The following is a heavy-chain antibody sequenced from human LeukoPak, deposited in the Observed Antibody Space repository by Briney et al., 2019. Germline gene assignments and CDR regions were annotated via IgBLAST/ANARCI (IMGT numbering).Heavy chain of an antibody. CDR2: ISYSGST. CDR1: GGSIRSTSYY. CDR3: ARVSGHFYYYYYMDV. Sequence: SETLSLTCTVSGGSIRSTSYYWGWIRQPPGTGLEWIGSISYSGSTYYNPSLKSRVTISVDTSKNQFSLKLSSVTAADTAMYNCARVSGHFYYYYYMDVWGKGTTVTVSS. J-gene: IGHJ6*03. V-gene: IGHV4-39*07.